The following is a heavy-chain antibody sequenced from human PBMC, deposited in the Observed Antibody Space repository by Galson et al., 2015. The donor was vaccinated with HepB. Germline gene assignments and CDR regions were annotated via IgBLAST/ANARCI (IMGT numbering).Heavy chain of an antibody. Sequence: SLRLSCAASGLTFSSYTMNWVRQAPGKGLEWVSSISSSGAYIYYADSVKGRFTISRDNAKNSLYLQMNSLRAEDTAVYYCARDSQYHLVIRMNWFDPWGQGTLVTVSS. V-gene: IGHV3-21*01. CDR1: GLTFSSYT. CDR3: ARDSQYHLVIRMNWFDP. D-gene: IGHD2-2*01. J-gene: IGHJ5*02. CDR2: ISSSGAYI.